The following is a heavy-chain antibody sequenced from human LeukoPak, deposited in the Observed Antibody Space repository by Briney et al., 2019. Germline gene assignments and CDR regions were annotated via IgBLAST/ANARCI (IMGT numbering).Heavy chain of an antibody. Sequence: GGSLRLSCAASGFTFSSYSMNWVRQAPWKELEWVSSISSSSSYIYYADSVKGRFTISRDNAKNSLYLQMNSLRAEDTAVYYCARDMGLYYDILTGYSTPADGMDVWGQGTTVTVSS. CDR3: ARDMGLYYDILTGYSTPADGMDV. CDR2: ISSSSSYI. J-gene: IGHJ6*02. V-gene: IGHV3-21*01. D-gene: IGHD3-9*01. CDR1: GFTFSSYS.